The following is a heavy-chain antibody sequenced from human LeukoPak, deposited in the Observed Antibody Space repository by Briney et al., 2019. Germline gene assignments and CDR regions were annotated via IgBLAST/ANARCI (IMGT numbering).Heavy chain of an antibody. J-gene: IGHJ4*02. D-gene: IGHD5-18*01. CDR3: AREIIQLPGYFDY. CDR2: IYSGGST. Sequence: GGSLRLSCEASGFTVSSNYMSWVRQAPGKGLEGVSVIYSGGSTYYADSVKGRFTISRDNSKNPLYLQMNSLRAEDTAVYYCAREIIQLPGYFDYWGQGTLVTVSS. V-gene: IGHV3-53*01. CDR1: GFTVSSNY.